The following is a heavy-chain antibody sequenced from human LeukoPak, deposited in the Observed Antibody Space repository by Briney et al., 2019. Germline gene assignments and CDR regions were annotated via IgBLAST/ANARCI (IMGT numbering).Heavy chain of an antibody. V-gene: IGHV3-48*03. CDR1: GFTFGSYE. J-gene: IGHJ4*02. CDR2: ISSSGSTI. Sequence: GGSLRLSCAPSGFTFGSYEMNWVRQAPGKGLEWVSYISSSGSTIYYADSVKGRFTISRDNAKNSLYLQMNSLRAEDTAVYYCARPPPVDYYDSSGNFDYWGQGTLVTVSS. D-gene: IGHD3-22*01. CDR3: ARPPPVDYYDSSGNFDY.